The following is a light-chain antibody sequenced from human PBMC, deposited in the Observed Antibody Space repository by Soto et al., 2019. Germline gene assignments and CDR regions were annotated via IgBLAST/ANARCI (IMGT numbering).Light chain of an antibody. Sequence: HSELTQPRSVSGFPGQSVAISCTGTSSDVGGYNYVSWYQQHPGKAPKVMIYDVSKRPSGVPDRFSGSKSGNTASLTISGLQAEDEADYYCCSYAGGPYVFGTGTKVTVL. CDR1: SSDVGGYNY. J-gene: IGLJ1*01. CDR3: CSYAGGPYV. V-gene: IGLV2-11*01. CDR2: DVS.